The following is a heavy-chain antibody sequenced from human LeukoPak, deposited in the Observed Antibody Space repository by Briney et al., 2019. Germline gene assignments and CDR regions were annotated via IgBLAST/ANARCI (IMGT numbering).Heavy chain of an antibody. CDR1: GSGFTSSEFW. Sequence: GGSLRLSCVASGSGFTSSEFWMGWVRQAPGERLEWVANIKGDGSEAYYVDSVKGRFTISRDNVKNSVYLQMNSLRADDTSLYRCAREAYCGGPSCFAVNYMDVWGKGTSVTVSS. CDR2: IKGDGSEA. D-gene: IGHD2-21*01. V-gene: IGHV3-7*01. J-gene: IGHJ6*03. CDR3: AREAYCGGPSCFAVNYMDV.